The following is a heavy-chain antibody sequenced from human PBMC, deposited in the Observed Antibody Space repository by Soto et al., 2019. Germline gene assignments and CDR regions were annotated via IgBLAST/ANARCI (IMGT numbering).Heavy chain of an antibody. CDR2: IWYDGSNN. D-gene: IGHD6-13*01. CDR1: GFTFSSYG. CDR3: ARAYSSSWNSGLDY. J-gene: IGHJ4*02. V-gene: IGHV3-33*01. Sequence: QVQLVESGGCVVQPGRSLRLSCAASGFTFSSYGMHWVRQAPGKGLEWVAVIWYDGSNNYYADSVKGRFTISRDNSKNKRYQQMNRLRAKDTAVYYCARAYSSSWNSGLDYWGQGTLVTVSS.